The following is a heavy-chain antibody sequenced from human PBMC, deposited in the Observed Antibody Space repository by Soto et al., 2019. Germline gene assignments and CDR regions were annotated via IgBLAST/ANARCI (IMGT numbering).Heavy chain of an antibody. D-gene: IGHD3-9*01. CDR3: ARGVGSSPPRY. CDR1: GGSISVYY. J-gene: IGHJ4*02. Sequence: SETLSLTCTISGGSISVYYWSWIRQSPRQGLECIGYVYDNGRPYYSPSLKSLVTISADTSKNQISLKLTSATAADTAVYYCARGVGSSPPRYWGRGTLVAVSS. CDR2: VYDNGRP. V-gene: IGHV4-59*01.